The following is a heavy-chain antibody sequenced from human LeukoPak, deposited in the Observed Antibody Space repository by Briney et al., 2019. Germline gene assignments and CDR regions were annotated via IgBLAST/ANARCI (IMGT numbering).Heavy chain of an antibody. CDR2: IYYGGSI. J-gene: IGHJ5*02. CDR3: AREIHYYRRWFDP. Sequence: SETLSLTCTVSGGSISSYYWSWIRQPPGKGLEWIGYIYYGGSINYNPSLKSRVTISVDTSKNQFSLKLSSVTAADTAVYYCAREIHYYRRWFDPRGQGTLVTVSS. D-gene: IGHD3-22*01. V-gene: IGHV4-59*01. CDR1: GGSISSYY.